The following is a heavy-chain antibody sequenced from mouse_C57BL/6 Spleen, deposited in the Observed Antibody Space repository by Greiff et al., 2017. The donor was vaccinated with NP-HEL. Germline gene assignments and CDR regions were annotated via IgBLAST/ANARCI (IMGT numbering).Heavy chain of an antibody. CDR2: INPSNGGT. V-gene: IGHV1-18*01. CDR3: ARSLDYAMDY. J-gene: IGHJ4*01. Sequence: VQLQQSGPELVKPGASVKIPCKASGYTFTDYNMDWVKQSHGKSLEWIGDINPSNGGTIYNQKFKGKATLTVDKSSSTAYMELRSLTSEDTAVYYCARSLDYAMDYWGQGTSVTVSS. CDR1: GYTFTDYN.